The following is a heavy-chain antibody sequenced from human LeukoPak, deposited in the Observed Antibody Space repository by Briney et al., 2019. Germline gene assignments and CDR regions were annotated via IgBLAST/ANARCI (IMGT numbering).Heavy chain of an antibody. J-gene: IGHJ3*02. CDR1: GFTFSSYA. D-gene: IGHD3-3*01. CDR2: ISGSAGST. Sequence: GGSLRLSCAASGFTFSSYAMTWVRQAPGKGLEWVSTISGSAGSTYYADSVKGRFTISRDNSKNTLYLQMNSLRVEDTAVYYCAKVPVFSLTISEVVTDDAFDIWGQGTIVTVSS. CDR3: AKVPVFSLTISEVVTDDAFDI. V-gene: IGHV3-23*01.